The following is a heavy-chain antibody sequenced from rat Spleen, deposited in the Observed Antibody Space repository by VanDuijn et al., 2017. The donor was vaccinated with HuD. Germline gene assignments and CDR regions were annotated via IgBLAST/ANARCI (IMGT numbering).Heavy chain of an antibody. CDR1: GFSLISNS. D-gene: IGHD1-11*01. J-gene: IGHJ1*01. CDR2: IWGDGST. Sequence: QVQLKESGPGLVQPSQTLSLTCTVSGFSLISNSLHWVRQPPGKGLEWMGGIWGDGSTNYNSALKSRLSISRDTSKSQVFLKMNSLQTEDTAIYFCTRPNYGGYGVWGPGTMVTVSS. V-gene: IGHV2-1*01. CDR3: TRPNYGGYGV.